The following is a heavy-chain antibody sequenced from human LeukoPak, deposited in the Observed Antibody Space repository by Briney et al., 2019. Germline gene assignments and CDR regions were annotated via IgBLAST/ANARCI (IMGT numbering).Heavy chain of an antibody. CDR3: SRRPRTSGSHDGPSGLDY. D-gene: IGHD1-26*01. Sequence: SETLSLTCAVYGGSFSGYYWSRIRQPPGKGLEWIGEINHSGGTNSNPSLKSRVTISVDTSKNQFSLKLNSVTAADTAMYYCSRRPRTSGSHDGPSGLDYWGQGTLVTVSS. CDR2: INHSGGT. V-gene: IGHV4-34*01. J-gene: IGHJ4*02. CDR1: GGSFSGYY.